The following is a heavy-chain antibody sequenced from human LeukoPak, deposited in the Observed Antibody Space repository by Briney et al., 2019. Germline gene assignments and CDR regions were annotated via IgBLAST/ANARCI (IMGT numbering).Heavy chain of an antibody. Sequence: KTSETLSLTCTVSGYSISSGYYWSWIRQPPGKGLEWIGEINHSGSTNYNPSLKSRVTISVDTSKNQFSLKLSSVTAADTAVYYCARGLKVVAAATSHYFDYWGQGTLVTVSS. J-gene: IGHJ4*02. CDR2: INHSGST. V-gene: IGHV4-38-2*02. CDR3: ARGLKVVAAATSHYFDY. CDR1: GYSISSGYY. D-gene: IGHD2-15*01.